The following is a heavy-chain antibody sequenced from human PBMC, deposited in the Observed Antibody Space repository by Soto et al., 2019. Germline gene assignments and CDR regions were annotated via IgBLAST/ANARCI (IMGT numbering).Heavy chain of an antibody. Sequence: PSEPLSLPCAVYGGSFSCYYWSWIRQPPGKGLEWIGEINHSGSTTYNPSPKSRVTISVATPKNQFSLKLSSVPAADTAVYYCARAQRPLPWGQGPLVPVSS. J-gene: IGHJ5*02. CDR1: GGSFSCYY. CDR2: INHSGST. CDR3: ARAQRPLP. V-gene: IGHV4-34*01.